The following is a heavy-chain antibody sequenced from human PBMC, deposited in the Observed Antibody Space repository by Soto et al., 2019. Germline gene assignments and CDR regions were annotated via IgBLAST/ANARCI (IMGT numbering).Heavy chain of an antibody. CDR3: ARERNVPAARYYYGMDV. D-gene: IGHD2-2*01. J-gene: IGHJ6*02. CDR1: GYTFTSYY. Sequence: ASVKVSCKASGYTFTSYYMHWVRQAPGQGLEWMGIINPSGGSTSYAQKFQGRVTMTRDTSTSTVYMELSSLRSEDTAVYYCARERNVPAARYYYGMDVWGQGTTVTVS. CDR2: INPSGGST. V-gene: IGHV1-46*01.